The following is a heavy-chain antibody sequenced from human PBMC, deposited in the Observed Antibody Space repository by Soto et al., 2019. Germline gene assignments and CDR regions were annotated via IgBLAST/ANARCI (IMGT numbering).Heavy chain of an antibody. CDR3: AYLPCSGGSCYWFSFSGMDV. V-gene: IGHV2-5*02. Sequence: QITLKESGPTLVKPTQTLTLTCTSSGFSHSSSGVGLAWIRQPPGKALEWLALIYWDDDKRYRPSLESRLTITKDTSKNQVVLTMTNMDSVDTATYYCAYLPCSGGSCYWFSFSGMDVWGQGTTVTVSS. CDR1: GFSHSSSGVG. CDR2: IYWDDDK. D-gene: IGHD2-15*01. J-gene: IGHJ6*02.